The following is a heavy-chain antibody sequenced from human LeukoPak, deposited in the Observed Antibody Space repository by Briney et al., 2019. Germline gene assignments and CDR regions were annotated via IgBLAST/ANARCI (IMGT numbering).Heavy chain of an antibody. Sequence: PGGSLGLSCGASGFPFSSYEMNWVRQAPGKGLEWVSYISSCGSTIYYADSVKGRFTISRDDAKNSLYLHMNSVIAAHAAVYYCARVPGSHYYGSPPRKDATGYWGQGTLVTVSS. CDR2: ISSCGSTI. CDR3: ARVPGSHYYGSPPRKDATGY. V-gene: IGHV3-48*03. CDR1: GFPFSSYE. J-gene: IGHJ4*02. D-gene: IGHD3-10*01.